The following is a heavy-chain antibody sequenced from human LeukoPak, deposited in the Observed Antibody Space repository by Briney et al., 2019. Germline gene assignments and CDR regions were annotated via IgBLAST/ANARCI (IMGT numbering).Heavy chain of an antibody. V-gene: IGHV4-34*01. CDR3: ARGARFFIVLMVYATLKGFDP. D-gene: IGHD2-8*01. Sequence: KPSETLSLTCAVYGVSFSGYYWSWIRQPPGKGLEWIGEINHSGSTNYNPSLKSRVTISVDTSKNQFSLKLSSVTAADTAVYYCARGARFFIVLMVYATLKGFDPWGQGTLVTVSS. CDR1: GVSFSGYY. CDR2: INHSGST. J-gene: IGHJ5*02.